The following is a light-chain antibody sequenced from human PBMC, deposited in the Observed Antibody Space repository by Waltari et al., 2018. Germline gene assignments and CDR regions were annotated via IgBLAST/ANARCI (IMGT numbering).Light chain of an antibody. V-gene: IGKV3-11*01. J-gene: IGKJ4*01. CDR3: QQGSILPLT. Sequence: PATLSLSAGERATLSCRASQSVFNYLAWYQQKRGQAPRLLIYDTSKRATGIPARFSGSGSGTDFTLTISNLEADDFALYYCQQGSILPLTFGGGTKVEIK. CDR2: DTS. CDR1: QSVFNY.